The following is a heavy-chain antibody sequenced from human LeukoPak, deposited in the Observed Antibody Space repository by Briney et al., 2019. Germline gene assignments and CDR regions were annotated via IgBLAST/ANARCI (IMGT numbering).Heavy chain of an antibody. CDR1: GFTFRTYD. V-gene: IGHV3-13*01. CDR2: IGTAGDT. J-gene: IGHJ4*02. Sequence: GGSLRLSCAASGFTFRTYDFHWVRQVKGIGLEWVSGIGTAGDTYYAGSVKGRFTISRENAKNTLYLQMNSLRAEDTAVYYCAKDHPQGWLQLGGFDYWGQGTLVTVSS. CDR3: AKDHPQGWLQLGGFDY. D-gene: IGHD5-24*01.